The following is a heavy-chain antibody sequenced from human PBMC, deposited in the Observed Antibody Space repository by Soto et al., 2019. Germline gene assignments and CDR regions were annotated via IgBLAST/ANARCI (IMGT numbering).Heavy chain of an antibody. D-gene: IGHD3-3*01. J-gene: IGHJ4*02. CDR3: ASYDLDLFRFSY. CDR1: DFSFTSHG. CDR2: ISLYNGNT. Sequence: GASVKVSCKAYDFSFTSHGISWVRQAPGQGLEWMGWISLYNGNTNYAQQFQGRVTMTTDTSTSTAYMELRSLRSDDTAMYFCASYDLDLFRFSYCGRGTLDTVYS. V-gene: IGHV1-18*04.